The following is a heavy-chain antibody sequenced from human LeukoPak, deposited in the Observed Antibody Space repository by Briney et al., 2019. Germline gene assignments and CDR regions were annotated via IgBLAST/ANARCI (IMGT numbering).Heavy chain of an antibody. V-gene: IGHV1-2*02. CDR2: INPNSGGT. CDR3: ARDMAAAGDFDS. J-gene: IGHJ4*02. D-gene: IGHD6-13*01. Sequence: ASVKVSCKASGYTFTGYYMHWVRQAPGQGLEWMGWINPNSGGTNYAQKFQGRVTMTRDTSISTAYIELRSLRSDDTAVYFCARDMAAAGDFDSWGQGTLVTVSS. CDR1: GYTFTGYY.